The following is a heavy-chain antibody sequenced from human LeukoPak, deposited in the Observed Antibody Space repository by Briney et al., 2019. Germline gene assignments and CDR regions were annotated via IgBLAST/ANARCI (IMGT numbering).Heavy chain of an antibody. Sequence: GGSLRLSCAASGFTFSDYSMNWVRQTPGKGLEWVSYISSTGGTLYYADSVKGRFTISRDNAKNSLYLQMNSLRAEDPAVYYSESWGFLECKTMDVWGKGTTVTVSS. D-gene: IGHD3-3*01. CDR2: ISSTGGTL. CDR1: GFTFSDYS. CDR3: ESWGFLECKTMDV. J-gene: IGHJ6*03. V-gene: IGHV3-48*01.